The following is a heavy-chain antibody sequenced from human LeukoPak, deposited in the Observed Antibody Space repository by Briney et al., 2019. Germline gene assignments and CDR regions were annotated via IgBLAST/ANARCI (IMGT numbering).Heavy chain of an antibody. CDR2: IYPGDSDT. Sequence: GESLKISCKGSGFSFTSYWIGWVRQMPGKGLEWMGIIYPGDSDTRYSPSFQGQVTISADKSISTAYLQWSSLKASDTAIYYCARPRGSSPYFFDYWGQGTLVTVSS. CDR1: GFSFTSYW. J-gene: IGHJ4*02. V-gene: IGHV5-51*01. D-gene: IGHD6-6*01. CDR3: ARPRGSSPYFFDY.